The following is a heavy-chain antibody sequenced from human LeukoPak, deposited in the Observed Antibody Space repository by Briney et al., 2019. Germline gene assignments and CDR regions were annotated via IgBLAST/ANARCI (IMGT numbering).Heavy chain of an antibody. CDR2: ISGSGGAT. J-gene: IGHJ3*02. D-gene: IGHD3-3*01. V-gene: IGHV3-23*01. Sequence: GRSLRLSCAASGFTFDDYGMHWVRQAPGKGLEWVSAISGSGGATYYADSVKGRFTISRDNSKNTLYLQMNSLRAEDTAVYYCAKVPVFSLTISEVVTDDAFDIWGQGTIVTVSS. CDR3: AKVPVFSLTISEVVTDDAFDI. CDR1: GFTFDDYG.